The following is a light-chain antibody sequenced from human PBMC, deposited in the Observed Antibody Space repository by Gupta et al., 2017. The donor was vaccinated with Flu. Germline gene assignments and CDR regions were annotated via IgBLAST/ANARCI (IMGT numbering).Light chain of an antibody. J-gene: IGLJ2*01. CDR2: DNN. V-gene: IGLV1-40*01. CDR3: QSYDSSLTALV. Sequence: QSVLTQPPSVSGAPGQRVTISCTGSSSNIGAGYGARWYQFLPGAAPKLLIFDNNNRPSGVPDRFSGSKSGTSASLAITGLQAEDEADYYCQSYDSSLTALVFGGGTKLTVL. CDR1: SSNIGAGYG.